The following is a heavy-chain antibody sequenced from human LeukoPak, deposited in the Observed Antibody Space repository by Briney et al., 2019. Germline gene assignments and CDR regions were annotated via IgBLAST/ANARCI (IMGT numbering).Heavy chain of an antibody. CDR2: IYHSGST. CDR1: GYSISSGYY. V-gene: IGHV4-38-2*02. CDR3: ARESRVYTLRAFDI. Sequence: PSETLSLTCTVSGYSISSGYYWGWIRQPPGKGLEWIGSIYHSGSTYYNPSLRSRVTMSLDTSKNQFSLNLSSVTAADTAVYFCARESRVYTLRAFDIWGQGTMVIVSS. J-gene: IGHJ3*02. D-gene: IGHD2-2*02.